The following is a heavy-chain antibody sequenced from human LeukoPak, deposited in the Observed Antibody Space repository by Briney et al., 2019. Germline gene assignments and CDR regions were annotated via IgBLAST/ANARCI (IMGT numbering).Heavy chain of an antibody. CDR3: AKGPTYDSLPYYFDY. D-gene: IGHD3-22*01. CDR2: ISSNGGST. Sequence: GGSLRLSCSASGFTFSYYAMHWVRQAAGKGLKFVSGISSNGGSTYYADSLKGRFTVSRDNSNNTLYLQMSSLRAVDTAISYCAKGPTYDSLPYYFDYWGQGTLVTVSS. CDR1: GFTFSYYA. V-gene: IGHV3-64D*09. J-gene: IGHJ4*02.